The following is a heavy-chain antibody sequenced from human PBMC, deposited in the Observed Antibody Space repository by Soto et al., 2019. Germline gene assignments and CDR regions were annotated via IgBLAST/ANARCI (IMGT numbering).Heavy chain of an antibody. CDR3: ARDRTTYYDFWSGQKKNWFDP. J-gene: IGHJ5*02. D-gene: IGHD3-3*01. V-gene: IGHV1-18*01. CDR1: GYTFTSYG. CDR2: ISAYNGNT. Sequence: ASVKVSCKASGYTFTSYGISWVRQAPGQGLEWMGWISAYNGNTNYAQKLQGRVTMTTDTSTSTAYMELRSLRSDDTAVYYCARDRTTYYDFWSGQKKNWFDPWGQGTLVTVSS.